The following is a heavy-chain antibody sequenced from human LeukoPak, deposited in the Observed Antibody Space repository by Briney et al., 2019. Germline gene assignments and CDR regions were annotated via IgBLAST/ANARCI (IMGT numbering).Heavy chain of an antibody. CDR1: GDTFSTYT. J-gene: IGHJ3*02. V-gene: IGHV1-69*13. D-gene: IGHD4-17*01. Sequence: ASVKVSCKASGDTFSTYTISWVRQAPGQGLEWMGGIISIFGAAKVAQKFQGRVTITADESTSTAYMELSSLRSEDTAVYYCATHDSTTVPYNDAFDIWGQGTMVTVSS. CDR2: IISIFGAA. CDR3: ATHDSTTVPYNDAFDI.